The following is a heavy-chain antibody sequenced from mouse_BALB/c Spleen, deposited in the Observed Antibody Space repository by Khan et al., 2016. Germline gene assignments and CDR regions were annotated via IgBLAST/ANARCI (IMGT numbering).Heavy chain of an antibody. Sequence: QVQLKQSGAELVRPGSSVKISCKASGYAFSGYWMNWVKQRPGQGLEWIGQIYPGDGDTNYNGKFKGKAKLTADKSSSTAYMQLSSLTSEDSAVYFCARGTPFASWGQGTLVTVSA. CDR1: GYAFSGYW. CDR3: ARGTPFAS. CDR2: IYPGDGDT. V-gene: IGHV1-80*01. D-gene: IGHD2-14*01. J-gene: IGHJ3*01.